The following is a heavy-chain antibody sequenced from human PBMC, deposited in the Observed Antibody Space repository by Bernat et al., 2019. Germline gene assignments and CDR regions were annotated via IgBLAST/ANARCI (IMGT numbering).Heavy chain of an antibody. CDR3: ARSPGTGSVDY. V-gene: IGHV3-7*03. CDR2: INQTGSET. D-gene: IGHD1-1*01. J-gene: IGHJ4*02. CDR1: GFIFNTNW. Sequence: EVQLVESRGDLVQPGGSLRLSCAAPGFIFNTNWMSWVRQAPGKGLEWVANINQTGSETYYVDSVRGRFAISRDNAKNSLFLQMNSLRVEDTAVYYCARSPGTGSVDYWGPGTLVTVSS.